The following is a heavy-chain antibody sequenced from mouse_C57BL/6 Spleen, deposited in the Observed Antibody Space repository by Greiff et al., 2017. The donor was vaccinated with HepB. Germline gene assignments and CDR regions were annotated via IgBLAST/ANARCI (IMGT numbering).Heavy chain of an antibody. J-gene: IGHJ2*01. CDR3: GGLQTGFDY. Sequence: QVQLQQSGPELVKPGASVKISCKASGYAFSSSWMNWVKQRPGKGLEWIGRIYPGDGDTNYNGKFKGKATLTADKSSSTAYMQLSSLTSEDSAVYFCGGLQTGFDYWGQGTTLTVSS. CDR1: GYAFSSSW. V-gene: IGHV1-82*01. CDR2: IYPGDGDT. D-gene: IGHD4-1*01.